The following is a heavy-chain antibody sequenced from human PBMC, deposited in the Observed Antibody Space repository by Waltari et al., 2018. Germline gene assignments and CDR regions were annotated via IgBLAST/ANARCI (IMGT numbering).Heavy chain of an antibody. Sequence: QVQLQQWGAGLLKPSETLSLTCAVYGGSFSGYYWSWIRQPTGKGLEWIGEINHSGSTNYNPSLKSRVTISVDTSKNQFSLKLISVTAADTAVYYCARGGDYCSSTSCSRRYYYMDVWGKGTTVTVSS. CDR3: ARGGDYCSSTSCSRRYYYMDV. CDR2: INHSGST. J-gene: IGHJ6*03. V-gene: IGHV4-34*01. D-gene: IGHD2-2*01. CDR1: GGSFSGYY.